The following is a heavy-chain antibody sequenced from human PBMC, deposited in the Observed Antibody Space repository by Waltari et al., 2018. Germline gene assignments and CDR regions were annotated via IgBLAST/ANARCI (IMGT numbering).Heavy chain of an antibody. CDR3: AIIAAAGLTEYWFDP. CDR2: INAGNGNT. V-gene: IGHV1-3*01. CDR1: GYTFTSYA. J-gene: IGHJ5*02. D-gene: IGHD6-13*01. Sequence: QVQLVQSGAEVKKPGASVKVSCKASGYTFTSYAMHCVPQAPGQRLEWMGWINAGNGNTKYSQKFQGRVTITRDTSASTAYMELSSLRSEDTAVYYCAIIAAAGLTEYWFDPWGQGTLVTVSS.